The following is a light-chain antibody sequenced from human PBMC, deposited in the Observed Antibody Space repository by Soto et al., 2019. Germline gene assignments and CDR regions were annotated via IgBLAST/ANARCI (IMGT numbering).Light chain of an antibody. J-gene: IGKJ1*01. CDR2: GTS. CDR3: QQCGNSWT. CDR1: QSFSNS. V-gene: IGKV3-11*01. Sequence: EIVLTQSPATLSLSPGERATLSCRASQSFSNSLAWYQQRPGQAPRLLIYGTSNRATGIPARFSGSGSGTDFTLTINSLEPEDFAVYYCQQCGNSWTFGQGPKVEIK.